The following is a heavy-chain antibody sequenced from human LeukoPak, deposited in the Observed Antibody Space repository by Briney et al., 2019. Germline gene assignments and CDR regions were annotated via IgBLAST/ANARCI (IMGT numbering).Heavy chain of an antibody. D-gene: IGHD3-10*01. CDR2: IYYSGST. J-gene: IGHJ6*03. CDR3: ARKPFYYYGSGNMDV. V-gene: IGHV4-39*01. Sequence: SETLSLTCTVSGGSISSSSYYWGWIRQPPGKGLEWIGSIYYSGSTYYNPSLKSRVTISVDTSKNQFSLKLSSVTAADTAVYYCARKPFYYYGSGNMDVWGKGTTVTVSS. CDR1: GGSISSSSYY.